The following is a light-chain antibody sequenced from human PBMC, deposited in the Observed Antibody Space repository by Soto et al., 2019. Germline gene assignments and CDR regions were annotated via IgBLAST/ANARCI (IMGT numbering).Light chain of an antibody. CDR3: HQYNNWPYT. V-gene: IGKV3-15*01. CDR2: DSS. J-gene: IGKJ2*01. Sequence: EIVMTQSPATLSVSPGERATLSCRASESVNSNLAWYQQKLGQAPRLLIYDSSNRATGIAARFSGSGSGTEFTLTISSLQSEDSSIYYCHQYNNWPYTFGQRTKLEI. CDR1: ESVNSN.